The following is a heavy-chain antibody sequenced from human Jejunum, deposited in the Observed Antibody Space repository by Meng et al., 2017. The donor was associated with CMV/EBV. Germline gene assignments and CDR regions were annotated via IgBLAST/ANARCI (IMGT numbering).Heavy chain of an antibody. CDR2: IDHLRRT. CDR1: GGSFSAYT. Sequence: EQLQERGAGLFKHSETLSRTCTLSGGSFSAYTWSWIRQAPGKGLEWIAEIDHLRRTNFNPSLKSRVSISRDTSRDQFSLRLNSVTAADTAVYYCATADEYAIKYWGQGTLVTISS. CDR3: ATADEYAIKY. D-gene: IGHD5-12*01. V-gene: IGHV4-34*01. J-gene: IGHJ4*02.